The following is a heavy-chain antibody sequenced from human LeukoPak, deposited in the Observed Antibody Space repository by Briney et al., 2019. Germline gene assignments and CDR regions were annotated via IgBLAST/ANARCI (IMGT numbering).Heavy chain of an antibody. CDR3: ARDYDSSGYYLYYYYGMDV. D-gene: IGHD3-22*01. J-gene: IGHJ6*02. V-gene: IGHV3-33*01. CDR2: KWYDGSNK. Sequence: GRSLRLSCAASGFTFSSYGMHWVRQAPGKGLEWVAVKWYDGSNKYYADSVKGRFTISRDNSKNTLYLQMNSLRAEDTAVYYCARDYDSSGYYLYYYYGMDVWGQGTTVTVSS. CDR1: GFTFSSYG.